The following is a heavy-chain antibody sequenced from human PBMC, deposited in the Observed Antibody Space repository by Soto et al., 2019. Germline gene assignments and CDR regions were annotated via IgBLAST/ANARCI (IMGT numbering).Heavy chain of an antibody. D-gene: IGHD2-15*01. V-gene: IGHV1-69*13. CDR1: GGSFSDYA. CDR2: IIPIFGTP. J-gene: IGHJ4*02. Sequence: SVKVSCKAFGGSFSDYAISWVRQAPGQGLEWMGGIIPIFGTPNYAQKFQDRVTFTAHESTNTAYMELSRLTSEDTAVYYCARDRAPRGWSYLDLWGQGTRSPSPQ. CDR3: ARDRAPRGWSYLDL.